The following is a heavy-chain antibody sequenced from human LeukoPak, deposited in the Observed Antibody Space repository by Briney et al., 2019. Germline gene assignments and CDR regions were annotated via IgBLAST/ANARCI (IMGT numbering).Heavy chain of an antibody. D-gene: IGHD1-20*01. CDR1: GYSFIGYS. Sequence: ASVKVSCKASGYSFIGYSMHWVRQAPGQGLEWMGWINPNSGGTKFAQKFQGRVTMTRDTSISTAYMEVSRLRSDDTAVYYCATQNNSYFDYWGQGTLVTVSS. V-gene: IGHV1-2*02. J-gene: IGHJ4*02. CDR2: INPNSGGT. CDR3: ATQNNSYFDY.